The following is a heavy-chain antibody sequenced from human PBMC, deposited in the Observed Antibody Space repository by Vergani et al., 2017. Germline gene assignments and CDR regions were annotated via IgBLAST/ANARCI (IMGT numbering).Heavy chain of an antibody. CDR2: TWYDGNNK. CDR1: GFTFNQYG. J-gene: IGHJ5*02. Sequence: QVQLVESGGGVVQPGRSLRLSCAASGFTFNQYGMHWVRQAPGKGLEWVEVTWYDGNNKQYADSVKGRFTISRDNSKSTMYLQMNSLRDEDTGVYYCARDLRLQYTRFDPWGQGTLVTVSS. V-gene: IGHV3-33*01. D-gene: IGHD3-9*01. CDR3: ARDLRLQYTRFDP.